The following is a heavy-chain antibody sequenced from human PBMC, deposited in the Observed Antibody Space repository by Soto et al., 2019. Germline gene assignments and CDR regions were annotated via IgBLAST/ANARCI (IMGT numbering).Heavy chain of an antibody. CDR3: ARVCGGDCHKGMDV. V-gene: IGHV4-31*03. D-gene: IGHD2-21*02. Sequence: PSETLSLICTVSGGSFSSGGYYWTWIRQHPGKGLEWIGYIYYSGSTYYNPSLKSRVTISVDTSKKQFSLKRSSVTAADTAVYYCARVCGGDCHKGMDVWGQGTTVTVSS. J-gene: IGHJ6*02. CDR2: IYYSGST. CDR1: GGSFSSGGYY.